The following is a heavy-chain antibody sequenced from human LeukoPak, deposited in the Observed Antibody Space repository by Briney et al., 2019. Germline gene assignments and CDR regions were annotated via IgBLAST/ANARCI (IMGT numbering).Heavy chain of an antibody. CDR3: ARVESQAFDY. CDR2: IKLGGNGK. CDR1: GFTFRSNW. Sequence: GGSLRLSCAASGFTFRSNWMSWVRQAPGKGLEWVASIKLGGNGKYYVDSVKGRFTISRDDAKNSLYLQMNSLGAGDTAVYYCARVESQAFDYWGQGTLVTVSS. J-gene: IGHJ4*02. V-gene: IGHV3-7*03.